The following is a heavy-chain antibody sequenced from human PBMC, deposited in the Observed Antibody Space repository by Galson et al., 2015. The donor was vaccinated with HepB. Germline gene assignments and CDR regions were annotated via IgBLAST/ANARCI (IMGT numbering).Heavy chain of an antibody. CDR3: ARTLYSSGWYDAFDI. J-gene: IGHJ3*02. CDR1: GYTLTSYD. Sequence: SVKVSCKASGYTLTSYDINWVRQATGQGLEWMGRMNPNSGNTGYAQKFQGRVTMTRNTSTSTAYMELSSLRSEDTAVYYCARTLYSSGWYDAFDIWGQGTMVTVSS. D-gene: IGHD6-19*01. CDR2: MNPNSGNT. V-gene: IGHV1-8*01.